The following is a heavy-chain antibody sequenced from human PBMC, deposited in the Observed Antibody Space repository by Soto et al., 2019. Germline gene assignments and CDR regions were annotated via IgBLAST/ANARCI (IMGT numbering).Heavy chain of an antibody. J-gene: IGHJ5*02. CDR2: ISYDGSDK. CDR1: GFTFSSFG. CDR3: AKTSGYDYVWGSSGLDP. V-gene: IGHV3-30*18. D-gene: IGHD3-16*01. Sequence: QVQLVESGGGVVQPGRSLRLSCAASGFTFSSFGMHWVRQAPDKGLQWVAVISYDGSDKYYADSVKGRFTISRDDSTNXXYLQMNSLRPEDTAVYYCAKTSGYDYVWGSSGLDPWGQGTLVTVSS.